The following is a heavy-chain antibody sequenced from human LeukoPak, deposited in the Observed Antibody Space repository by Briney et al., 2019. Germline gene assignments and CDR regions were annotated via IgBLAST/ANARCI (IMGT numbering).Heavy chain of an antibody. Sequence: GESLKISCKGSGYSFTSYWIGWVRQMPGKGLERMGIIYPGGSDTRYSPSFQAQVTTTADKFISTAYLQWSSLKASDTAMYYCASISVGYYYYGMDVWGQGTTVTVSS. J-gene: IGHJ6*02. V-gene: IGHV5-51*01. CDR3: ASISVGYYYYGMDV. CDR1: GYSFTSYW. CDR2: IYPGGSDT. D-gene: IGHD5/OR15-5a*01.